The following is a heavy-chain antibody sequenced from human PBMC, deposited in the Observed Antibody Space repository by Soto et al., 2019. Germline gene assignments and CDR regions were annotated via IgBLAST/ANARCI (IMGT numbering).Heavy chain of an antibody. J-gene: IGHJ4*02. D-gene: IGHD1-7*01. V-gene: IGHV1-46*01. CDR1: GYTFTSYY. CDR3: ARDSQGITGTTDY. CDR2: INPSDGST. Sequence: GASVKVSCKASGYTFTSYYMHWVRQAPGQRLEWMGIINPSDGSTRYAQKFQGRVTMTRDTSTSTVYMELSSLRSEDTAVYYCARDSQGITGTTDYWGQGTLVTVSS.